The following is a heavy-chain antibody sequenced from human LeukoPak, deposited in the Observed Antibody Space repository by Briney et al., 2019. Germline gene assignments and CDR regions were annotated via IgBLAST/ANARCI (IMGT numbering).Heavy chain of an antibody. D-gene: IGHD6-13*01. CDR1: GGSISSYY. Sequence: PSETLSLTCTVSGGSISSYYWSWIRQPPGKGLEWIGYIYYSGSTNYNPSLKSRVTISVDTSKNQFSLKLSSVTAADTAVYYCARVAAALLLSAFDIWGQGTMVTVSS. CDR2: IYYSGST. CDR3: ARVAAALLLSAFDI. V-gene: IGHV4-59*08. J-gene: IGHJ3*02.